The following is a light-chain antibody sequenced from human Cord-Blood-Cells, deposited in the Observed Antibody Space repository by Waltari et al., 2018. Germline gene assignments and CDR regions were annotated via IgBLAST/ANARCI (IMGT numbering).Light chain of an antibody. CDR3: SSYTSSSTLV. Sequence: QSALTQPASVSGSPGQSITISRTGTSSDVGGYNYVSGYQQHPGKAPKLMIYDVSKRPSGVSNRFSGSKSGNTASLTISGLQAEDEADYYCSSYTSSSTLVFGGGTKLTVL. CDR2: DVS. CDR1: SSDVGGYNY. J-gene: IGLJ2*01. V-gene: IGLV2-14*01.